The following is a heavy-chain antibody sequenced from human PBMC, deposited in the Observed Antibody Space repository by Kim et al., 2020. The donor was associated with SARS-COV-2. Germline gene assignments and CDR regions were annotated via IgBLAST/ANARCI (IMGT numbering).Heavy chain of an antibody. CDR3: AREIPITGTTGGWFDP. J-gene: IGHJ5*02. D-gene: IGHD1-7*01. V-gene: IGHV4-30-2*05. Sequence: SLKSRVTRSVETSKNQFSLKLSSVTAADTAVYYCAREIPITGTTGGWFDPWGQGTLVTVSS.